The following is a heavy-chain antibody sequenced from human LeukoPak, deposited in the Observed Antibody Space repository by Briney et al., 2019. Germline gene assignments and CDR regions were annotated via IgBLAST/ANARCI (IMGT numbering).Heavy chain of an antibody. CDR3: AKGGYCSSTSCYVGWFDP. Sequence: GSLRLSCAASGFTFSSYVMNWVRQAPGKGLEWVSVISGSGGSTYYADSVKGRFTISRDNSKNTLFLQMNSLRAEDTAVYYCAKGGYCSSTSCYVGWFDPWGQGTLVTVSS. CDR2: ISGSGGST. D-gene: IGHD2-2*01. CDR1: GFTFSSYV. V-gene: IGHV3-23*01. J-gene: IGHJ5*02.